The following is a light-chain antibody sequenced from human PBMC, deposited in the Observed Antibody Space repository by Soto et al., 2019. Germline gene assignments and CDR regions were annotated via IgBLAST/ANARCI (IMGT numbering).Light chain of an antibody. Sequence: EVVMTQSPATLSVSPGERATLSCRASQSIRTDLAWYQEKPGQAPSLLIFSASTRATGVPARFSGSGSGTDFTLTISSLEPEDFALYYCQQRSNWPRTFGQGTRLEIK. CDR2: SAS. V-gene: IGKV3-15*01. CDR1: QSIRTD. J-gene: IGKJ5*01. CDR3: QQRSNWPRT.